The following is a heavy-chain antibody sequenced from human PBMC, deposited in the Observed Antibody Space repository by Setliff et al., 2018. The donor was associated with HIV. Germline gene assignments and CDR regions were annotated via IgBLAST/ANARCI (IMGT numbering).Heavy chain of an antibody. D-gene: IGHD5-18*01. CDR2: IYYSGST. CDR3: ARGETQLWLNYHYYMDV. Sequence: PSETLSLTCTVSGGSISSHYWSWIRQPLGKGLEWIGYIYYSGSTNYNPSLKSRVTMSLDTPKNQFSLKLSSVTAADTAVYYCARGETQLWLNYHYYMDVWGKGTTVTVSS. CDR1: GGSISSHY. J-gene: IGHJ6*03. V-gene: IGHV4-59*11.